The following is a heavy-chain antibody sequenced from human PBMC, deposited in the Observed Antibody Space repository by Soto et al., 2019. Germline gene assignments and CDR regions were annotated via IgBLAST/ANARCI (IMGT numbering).Heavy chain of an antibody. Sequence: PSETLSLTCTVSGGSISSSSYYWGWIRQPPGKGLEWIGSIYYSGSTYYNPSLKSRVTISVDTSKNQFSLKLTSVTAADTAVYYCARDKITGLFDDRGQRSPVTGSS. CDR3: ARDKITGLFDD. D-gene: IGHD2-8*02. J-gene: IGHJ4*02. V-gene: IGHV4-39*02. CDR1: GGSISSSSYY. CDR2: IYYSGST.